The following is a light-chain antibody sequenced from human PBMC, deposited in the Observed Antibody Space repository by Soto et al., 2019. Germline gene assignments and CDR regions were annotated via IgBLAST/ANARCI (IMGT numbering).Light chain of an antibody. V-gene: IGKV3-15*01. CDR3: QHYNNWPQ. Sequence: EIVMTQSPGTLSVSPGERATLSCRASQSVSSNLAWYQHKSGQAPRLLIYGASTRATGIPARFSGSGSGTEFTLTISSLQSEDFAVYYCQHYNNWPQFGQGTKVDIK. CDR2: GAS. J-gene: IGKJ1*01. CDR1: QSVSSN.